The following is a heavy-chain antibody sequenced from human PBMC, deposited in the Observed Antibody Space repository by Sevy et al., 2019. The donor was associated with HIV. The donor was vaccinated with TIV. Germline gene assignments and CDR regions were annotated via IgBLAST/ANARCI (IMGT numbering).Heavy chain of an antibody. J-gene: IGHJ6*02. CDR3: AKDQGTMVRGVILPSYYYGMDV. Sequence: GGSLRLSCAASGFTFSSYGMHWVRQAPGKGLEWVAVISYDGSNKYYADSVKGRFTISRDNSKNTLYLQMNSLRAEDTVVYYCAKDQGTMVRGVILPSYYYGMDVWGQGTTVTVSS. CDR1: GFTFSSYG. V-gene: IGHV3-30*18. D-gene: IGHD3-10*01. CDR2: ISYDGSNK.